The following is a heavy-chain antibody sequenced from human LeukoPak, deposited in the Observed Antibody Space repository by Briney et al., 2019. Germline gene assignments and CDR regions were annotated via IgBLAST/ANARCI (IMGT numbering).Heavy chain of an antibody. CDR2: ISASGGNT. D-gene: IGHD2-21*02. CDR1: GFTFSSYA. CDR3: AKARLGRGDCCPFEF. J-gene: IGHJ4*02. V-gene: IGHV3-23*01. Sequence: GESLKISCAASGFTFSSYAMTWVRQAPGKGLEWVSTISASGGNTYYADSVKGRFTISRDNSKNTLFLQMNSLRAEDTAVYSCAKARLGRGDCCPFEFWGRGTLVTVSS.